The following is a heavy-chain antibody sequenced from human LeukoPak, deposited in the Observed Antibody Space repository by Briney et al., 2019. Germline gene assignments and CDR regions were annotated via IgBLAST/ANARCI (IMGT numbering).Heavy chain of an antibody. J-gene: IGHJ4*02. CDR1: GGSISSGGYY. D-gene: IGHD3-10*01. CDR2: IYHSGST. Sequence: SQTLSLTCTVSGGSISSGGYYWSWIRQHPGKGLEWIGNIYHSGSTYYNPSLKSRVTISVDRSKNQFSLKLSSVTAADTAVYYCAREGGVGSGSYIDYWGQGTLVTVSS. V-gene: IGHV4-30-2*01. CDR3: AREGGVGSGSYIDY.